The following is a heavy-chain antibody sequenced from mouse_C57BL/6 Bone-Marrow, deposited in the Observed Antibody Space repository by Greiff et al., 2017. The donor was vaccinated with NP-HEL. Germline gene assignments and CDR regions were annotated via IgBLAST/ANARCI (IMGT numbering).Heavy chain of an antibody. V-gene: IGHV1-69*01. CDR2: IDPSDSYT. CDR3: ARDLGSSPAMDY. D-gene: IGHD1-1*01. Sequence: QVQLQQPGAELVMPGASVKLSCKASGYTFTSYWMHWVKQRPGQGLEWIGEIDPSDSYTNYNQKFKGKSTLTVDKSSSTAYMQLSSLTSEDSAVYYGARDLGSSPAMDYWGQGTSVTVSS. J-gene: IGHJ4*01. CDR1: GYTFTSYW.